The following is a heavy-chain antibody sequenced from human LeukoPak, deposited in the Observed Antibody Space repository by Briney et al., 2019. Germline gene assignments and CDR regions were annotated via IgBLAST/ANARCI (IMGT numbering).Heavy chain of an antibody. CDR2: ISAYNGNT. CDR3: ARDLAWDYGDYEYYFDY. V-gene: IGHV1-18*01. CDR1: GYTFTSYG. Sequence: GASVKVSCKASGYTFTSYGISWVRQAPGQGLEWMGWISAYNGNTNYAQKFQGRVTMTRDTSISTAYMELSRLRSDDTAVYYCARDLAWDYGDYEYYFDYWGQGTLVTVSS. J-gene: IGHJ4*02. D-gene: IGHD4-17*01.